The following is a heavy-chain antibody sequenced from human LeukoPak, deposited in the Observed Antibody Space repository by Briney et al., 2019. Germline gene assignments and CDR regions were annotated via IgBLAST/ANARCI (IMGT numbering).Heavy chain of an antibody. D-gene: IGHD3-10*01. CDR3: AKSMVRGIIILDFDY. CDR2: ISGRGDST. J-gene: IGHJ4*02. V-gene: IGHV3-23*01. CDR1: GFTFSSYA. Sequence: PGGSLRLSCAASGFTFSSYAMTWVRQVPGKGLEWVSGISGRGDSTYYADSVKGRFIISRDNSKNTLYLQINSLRVEDTAVYYCAKSMVRGIIILDFDYWGQGTLVTVSS.